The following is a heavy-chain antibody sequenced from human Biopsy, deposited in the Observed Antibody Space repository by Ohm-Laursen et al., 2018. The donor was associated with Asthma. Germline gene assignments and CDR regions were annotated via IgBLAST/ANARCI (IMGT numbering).Heavy chain of an antibody. V-gene: IGHV1-69*01. CDR3: ARGYSGTDRIVYYYSGMEV. Sequence: SSVKVSCKASGDSLGSFINYAISWVRQAPRQGLEWMGGLIPVLGTADYAPMFEGRVTITADESTSIAYLELTSLRFEDTAVYYCARGYSGTDRIVYYYSGMEVWGQGTTVTVSS. CDR1: GDSLGSFINYA. J-gene: IGHJ6*02. D-gene: IGHD5-12*01. CDR2: LIPVLGTA.